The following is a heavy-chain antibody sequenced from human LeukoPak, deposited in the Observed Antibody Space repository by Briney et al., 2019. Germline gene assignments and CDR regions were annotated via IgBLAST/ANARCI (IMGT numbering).Heavy chain of an antibody. Sequence: PSETLSLTCSVSGGSISSYYWSWIRQPPGKGLEWIGYIYYSGSTNYNPSLKSRVTISVDTSENHLSLTLGSVTRADPAVYYWGGAHSSSWYMDYWGQGSLVTVSS. J-gene: IGHJ4*02. CDR1: GGSISSYY. V-gene: IGHV4-59*01. D-gene: IGHD6-13*01. CDR3: GGAHSSSWYMDY. CDR2: IYYSGST.